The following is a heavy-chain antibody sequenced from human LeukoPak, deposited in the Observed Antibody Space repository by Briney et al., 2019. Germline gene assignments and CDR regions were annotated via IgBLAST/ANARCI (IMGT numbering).Heavy chain of an antibody. Sequence: AGGSLRLSCAASGFSFSIYGMSWVRQAPGKGLHWLSAISANGINTYYADSVKGRFTISRDNSKNTLYLHMHSPRADDTALYYCAKDLHGAFDYWGQGILVTVSS. CDR3: AKDLHGAFDY. J-gene: IGHJ4*02. CDR1: GFSFSIYG. V-gene: IGHV3-23*01. D-gene: IGHD3-10*01. CDR2: ISANGINT.